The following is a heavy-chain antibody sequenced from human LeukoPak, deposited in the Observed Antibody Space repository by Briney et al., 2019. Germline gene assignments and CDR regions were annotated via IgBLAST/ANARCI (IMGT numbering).Heavy chain of an antibody. Sequence: PAETLSLTCTVSGGSISIYYWSWIRQPPGKGLEWIGYIYNSGSTNYNPSLRSRVTISVDTSKNQFSLKLSSVTAADTAVYYCARVVTGTTFAFDIWGQGTMVTVSS. D-gene: IGHD1-7*01. CDR3: ARVVTGTTFAFDI. V-gene: IGHV4-59*01. CDR1: GGSISIYY. J-gene: IGHJ3*02. CDR2: IYNSGST.